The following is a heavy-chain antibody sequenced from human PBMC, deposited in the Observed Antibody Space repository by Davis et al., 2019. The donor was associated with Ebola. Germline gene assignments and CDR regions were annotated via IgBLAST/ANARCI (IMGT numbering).Heavy chain of an antibody. CDR1: GFTFSGSA. V-gene: IGHV3-73*01. CDR2: IRSKANNYAT. Sequence: GESLKISCAASGFTFSGSAMHWVRQASGKGLEWVGRIRSKANNYATTYAASVKGRFTISRDDSKNTAYLQMNSLRAEDTAVYYCAKDHGLSGYYPGYFDQWGQGALVTVSS. CDR3: AKDHGLSGYYPGYFDQ. J-gene: IGHJ4*02. D-gene: IGHD3-22*01.